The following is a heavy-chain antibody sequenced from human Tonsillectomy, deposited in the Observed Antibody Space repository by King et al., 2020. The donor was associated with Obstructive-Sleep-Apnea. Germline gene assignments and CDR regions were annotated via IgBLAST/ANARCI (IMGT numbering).Heavy chain of an antibody. J-gene: IGHJ4*02. V-gene: IGHV2-5*02. CDR2: LYWDDDE. CDR1: GFSLSTWGVG. D-gene: IGHD3-10*01. CDR3: AFVHRPAELNDS. Sequence: ITLKESGPTVVKPTQTLTLTCTFSGFSLSTWGVGVGWIRQPPGKAPEWLALLYWDDDERYSPSLKNRLTIFKDTSKNQVLFTMTNVDPVDTGTYYCAFVHRPAELNDSWGQGVLVTVSS.